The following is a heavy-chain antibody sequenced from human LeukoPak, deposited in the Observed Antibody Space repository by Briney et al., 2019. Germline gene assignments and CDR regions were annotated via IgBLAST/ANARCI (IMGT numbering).Heavy chain of an antibody. CDR3: ARLEIAVAGTGYYYGMDV. D-gene: IGHD6-19*01. V-gene: IGHV4-39*01. J-gene: IGHJ6*02. CDR2: IYYSGST. Sequence: PSETLSLTCTVSCGSISSSSYYWGWIRQPPGNGLEWIGSIYYSGSTYYNPSLKSRVTISVDTSKNQFSLKLSSVTAADTAVYYCARLEIAVAGTGYYYGMDVWGQGTTVTVSS. CDR1: CGSISSSSYY.